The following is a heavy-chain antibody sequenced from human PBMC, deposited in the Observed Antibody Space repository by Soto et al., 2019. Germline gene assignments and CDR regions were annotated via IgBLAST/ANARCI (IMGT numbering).Heavy chain of an antibody. V-gene: IGHV3-53*01. D-gene: IGHD1-7*01. CDR3: ARNWNYLFDY. CDR2: IYSGGNT. Sequence: GGSLRLSCAASGFTVSSSYMSWVRQAPGKGLEWVSVIYSGGNTYYADSVKGRFTISRDNSKNTLYLQMNSLRAEDTAVYYCARNWNYLFDYWGQGXLVTVSS. J-gene: IGHJ4*02. CDR1: GFTVSSSY.